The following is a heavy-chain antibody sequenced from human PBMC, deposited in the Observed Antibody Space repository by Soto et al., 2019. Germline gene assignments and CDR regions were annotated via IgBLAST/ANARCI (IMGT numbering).Heavy chain of an antibody. D-gene: IGHD4-17*01. CDR3: ARRADYGDYFDY. Sequence: ASVKVSCKASGYTFTSYAMHWVRQAPGQRLEWMGWINAGNGNTKYSQKFQGRVTITRDTSASTAYMELSSLRSEDTAVYYCARRADYGDYFDYWGQGTLVTVSS. CDR1: GYTFTSYA. J-gene: IGHJ4*02. CDR2: INAGNGNT. V-gene: IGHV1-3*01.